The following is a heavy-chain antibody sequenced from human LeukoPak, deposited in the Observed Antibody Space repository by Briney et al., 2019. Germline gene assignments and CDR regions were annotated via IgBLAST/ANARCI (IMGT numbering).Heavy chain of an antibody. V-gene: IGHV1-69*13. D-gene: IGHD2-2*01. J-gene: IGHJ3*02. CDR3: ARESGGLIVVVPAAKEIAFDI. CDR2: IIPIFGTA. Sequence: GASVKVSCKASGGTFSSHAISWVRQAPGQGLEWMGGIIPIFGTANYAQKFQGRVTITADESTSTAYMELSSLRSEDTAVYYCARESGGLIVVVPAAKEIAFDIWGQGTMVTVSS. CDR1: GGTFSSHA.